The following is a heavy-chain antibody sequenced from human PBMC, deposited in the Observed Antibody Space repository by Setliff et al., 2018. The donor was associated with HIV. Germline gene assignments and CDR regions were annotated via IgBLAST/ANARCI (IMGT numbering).Heavy chain of an antibody. V-gene: IGHV5-51*01. CDR2: IYPGDSHT. J-gene: IGHJ4*02. D-gene: IGHD2-21*02. CDR3: TRHILAYCAGDCYPLDY. CDR1: GYSFTSYW. Sequence: GASLKISCKGSGYSFTSYWIAWVRQMPGKGLEWMGIIYPGDSHTRYSPSFQGQVTFSADKSISPAYLQWSSLKASDTAIYYCTRHILAYCAGDCYPLDYWGQGTLVTVSS.